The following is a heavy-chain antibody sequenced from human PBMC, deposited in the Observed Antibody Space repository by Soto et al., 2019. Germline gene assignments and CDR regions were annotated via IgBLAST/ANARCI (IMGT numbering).Heavy chain of an antibody. Sequence: GGSLRLSCAASGFTFSSYGMHWVRQAPGEGLEWVAVISYDGSNKYYADSVKGRFTISRDNSKNTLYLQMNSLRAEDTAVYYCAKNLGGIAVALSRYYYYGMDVWGQGTTVTVSS. J-gene: IGHJ6*02. D-gene: IGHD6-19*01. CDR1: GFTFSSYG. CDR3: AKNLGGIAVALSRYYYYGMDV. V-gene: IGHV3-30*18. CDR2: ISYDGSNK.